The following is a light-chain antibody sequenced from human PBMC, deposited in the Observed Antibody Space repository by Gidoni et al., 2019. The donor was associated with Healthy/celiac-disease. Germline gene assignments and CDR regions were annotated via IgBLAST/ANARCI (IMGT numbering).Light chain of an antibody. V-gene: IGKV3-11*01. CDR1: QSVSSY. Sequence: ELVLTQSPATLSLSPGERATLSCRASQSVSSYLAWYQQKPGQAPRLLIYDASNRATGIPARFSGSGSGTDFTLTISSLEPEDFAVYYCQQRSNWPAIFGQGTKLEIK. J-gene: IGKJ2*01. CDR3: QQRSNWPAI. CDR2: DAS.